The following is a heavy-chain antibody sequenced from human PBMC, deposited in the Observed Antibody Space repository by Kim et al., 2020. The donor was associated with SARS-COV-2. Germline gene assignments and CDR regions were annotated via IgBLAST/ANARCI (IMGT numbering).Heavy chain of an antibody. J-gene: IGHJ6*02. CDR2: MDPICGNT. Sequence: ASVKVSCKASGYTFTSYEFNWVRQAPGQGLEWMGWMDPICGNTGYSHKFQGRVTMTRHTSISTAYMELSSLRPGATAGYYFARGKSPRGLWRGHSNYDVLSGHFYYYGMDVWGQGSTVTGSS. CDR3: ARGKSPRGLWRGHSNYDVLSGHFYYYGMDV. CDR1: GYTFTSYE. V-gene: IGHV1-8*01. D-gene: IGHD3-3*01.